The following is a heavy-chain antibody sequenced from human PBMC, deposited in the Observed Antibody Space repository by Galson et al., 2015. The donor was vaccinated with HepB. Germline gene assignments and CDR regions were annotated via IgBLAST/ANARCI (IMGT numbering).Heavy chain of an antibody. J-gene: IGHJ4*02. CDR3: ARDGLLLHYYGSTSYTYFDY. Sequence: SLRLSCAPSGFTFTTYWMSWVRQAPGKGLEWVANIKQDGSEKYYVDSVKGRFTISRDNAKNSLFLQMNSLRAEDTAVYYCARDGLLLHYYGSTSYTYFDYWGQGTLVTVSS. CDR2: IKQDGSEK. D-gene: IGHD3-10*01. V-gene: IGHV3-7*03. CDR1: GFTFTTYW.